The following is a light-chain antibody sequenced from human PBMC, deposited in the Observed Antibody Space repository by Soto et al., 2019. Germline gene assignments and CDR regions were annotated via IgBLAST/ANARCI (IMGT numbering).Light chain of an antibody. CDR3: HQFATTRS. CDR2: GAS. Sequence: DIVLTQSPGTLSLSPGERASLSCRASQSVSSGHLAWYQQKPGQAPRLLIYGASSRATGIPDRFSGSGSGTDFTLTISSLEPEDFAVYYCHQFATTRSFGQGTKV. V-gene: IGKV3-20*01. CDR1: QSVSSGH. J-gene: IGKJ1*01.